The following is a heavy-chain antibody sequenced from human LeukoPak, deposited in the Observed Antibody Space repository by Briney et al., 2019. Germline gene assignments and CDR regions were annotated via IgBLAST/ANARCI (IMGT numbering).Heavy chain of an antibody. CDR3: AREKDRFGRPFDI. Sequence: GGSLRLSCAASGFTFSSYAMSWVRQAPGKGLEWVSAISGSGGSTYYADSVKGRFTIARDNAKNTLYLQMNSLRAEDTAVYYCAREKDRFGRPFDIWGQGTMVTVSS. CDR2: ISGSGGST. V-gene: IGHV3-23*01. D-gene: IGHD1-26*01. J-gene: IGHJ3*02. CDR1: GFTFSSYA.